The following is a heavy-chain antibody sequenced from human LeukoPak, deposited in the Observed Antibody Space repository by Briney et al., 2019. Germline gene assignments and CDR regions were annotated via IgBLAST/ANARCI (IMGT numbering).Heavy chain of an antibody. Sequence: SETLSLTCTVSGDSITTNNHYWGWIRQPPGQGLEWIGSVYYSGNTNYNPSLKSRVTISVDTSKNQFSLKMNSVTAADTAAYFCARHLGCRSVGCPGDGFDLWGRGTMVTVSS. CDR1: GDSITTNNHY. V-gene: IGHV4-39*01. CDR3: ARHLGCRSVGCPGDGFDL. D-gene: IGHD2-2*01. J-gene: IGHJ3*01. CDR2: VYYSGNT.